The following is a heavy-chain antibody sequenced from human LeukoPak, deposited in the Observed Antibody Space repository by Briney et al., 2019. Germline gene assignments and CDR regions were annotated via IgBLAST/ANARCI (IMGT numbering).Heavy chain of an antibody. D-gene: IGHD5-24*01. CDR3: ARVPTGWLHYDY. CDR2: VWYDGSNR. CDR1: GFTFSSCA. J-gene: IGHJ4*02. V-gene: IGHV3-33*01. Sequence: PGGSLSLSCAASGFTFSSCAMHWVRQAPGKGLEWVAVVWYDGSNRYYADSVKGRFTISRDNSKSTLYLQMNSLRAEDTAVYYCARVPTGWLHYDYWGQGTLVTVSS.